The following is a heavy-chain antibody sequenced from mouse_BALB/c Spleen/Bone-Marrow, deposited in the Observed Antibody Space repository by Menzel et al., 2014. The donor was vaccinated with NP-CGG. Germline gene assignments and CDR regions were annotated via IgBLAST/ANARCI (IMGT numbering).Heavy chain of an antibody. CDR3: ATCCLLQQAMDY. D-gene: IGHD2-1*01. CDR2: IYPANVNT. J-gene: IGHJ4*01. V-gene: IGHV14-3*02. CDR1: RLNSKATV. Sequence: ELHSDQSALGLVHPGGTFKPSCTAFRLNSKATVLHRVTHTPEQCLLRIGRIYPANVNTKYDPKFQGKATITADTSSNTAYLQLSKLTSEDRDVYYCATCCLLQQAMDYWDLGASV.